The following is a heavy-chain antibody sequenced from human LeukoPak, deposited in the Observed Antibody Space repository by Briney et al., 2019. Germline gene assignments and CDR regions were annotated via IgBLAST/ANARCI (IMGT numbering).Heavy chain of an antibody. Sequence: GGSLRLSCSASGFTFSSYAMQWVRQAPGKGLEYVSAISSNGGSTYYADSVKGRFTISRDNSKNTLYLQMSSLRAEDTAVYYYVKEAYSGSYSLDYWGQGTLVTVSS. CDR1: GFTFSSYA. J-gene: IGHJ4*02. CDR2: ISSNGGST. CDR3: VKEAYSGSYSLDY. D-gene: IGHD1-26*01. V-gene: IGHV3-64D*09.